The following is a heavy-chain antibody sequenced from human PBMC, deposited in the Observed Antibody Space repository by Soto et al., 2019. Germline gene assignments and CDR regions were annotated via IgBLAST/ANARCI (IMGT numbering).Heavy chain of an antibody. D-gene: IGHD3-3*01. V-gene: IGHV1-18*01. CDR1: GYTFTSYG. CDR2: ISDYNGNT. J-gene: IGHJ3*02. Sequence: ASVKVSCKASGYTFTSYGISWVRQAPGQGLEWMGWISDYNGNTNYAQKLQGRVTMTTDTSTSTAYMELRSLRSDDTAVYYCARATYYDFWSGYPDAFDIWGQGTMVTVSS. CDR3: ARATYYDFWSGYPDAFDI.